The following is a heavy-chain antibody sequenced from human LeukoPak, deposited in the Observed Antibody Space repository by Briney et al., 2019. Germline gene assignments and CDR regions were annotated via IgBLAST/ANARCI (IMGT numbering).Heavy chain of an antibody. CDR2: ISGIGGST. D-gene: IGHD6-13*01. CDR3: ARVDWYSSSWYQDAFGI. CDR1: GFTFSSYG. Sequence: GGSLRLSCAASGFTFSSYGMSWVRQAPGKGLEWVSAISGIGGSTYYADSVKGRFTISRDNAKNSLYLQMNSLRAEDTAVYYCARVDWYSSSWYQDAFGIWGQGTMVTVSS. V-gene: IGHV3-23*01. J-gene: IGHJ3*02.